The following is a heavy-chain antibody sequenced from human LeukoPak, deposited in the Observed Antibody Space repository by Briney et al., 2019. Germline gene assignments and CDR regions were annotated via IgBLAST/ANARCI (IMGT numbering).Heavy chain of an antibody. D-gene: IGHD6-19*01. CDR1: GFTFADYV. CDR2: ISWNSGSI. V-gene: IGHV3-9*01. CDR3: ARVPGIAVP. J-gene: IGHJ4*02. Sequence: HTGGSLRLSCAASGFTFADYVMHWVRQAPGKGLEWVSGISWNSGSIGYADSVKGRFTISRDNAKNSLYLQMNSLRAEDTAVYYCARVPGIAVPWGQGTLVTVSS.